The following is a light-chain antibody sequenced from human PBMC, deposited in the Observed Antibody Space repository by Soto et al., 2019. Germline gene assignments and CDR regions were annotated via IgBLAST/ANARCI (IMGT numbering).Light chain of an antibody. V-gene: IGKV3-15*01. CDR2: GAS. CDR3: QQYHNWPPQYT. Sequence: EIVMTQSPASLSVSPGDGATLSCRASQSVASNVAWYQQKPGQGPRLLIHGASTRALGVPARFSGSGSGTDFTLTISSLQSEDFAVCYCQQYHNWPPQYTFGQGTKLQIK. J-gene: IGKJ2*01. CDR1: QSVASN.